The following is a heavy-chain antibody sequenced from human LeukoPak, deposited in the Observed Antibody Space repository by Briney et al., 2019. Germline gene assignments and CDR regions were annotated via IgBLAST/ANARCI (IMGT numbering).Heavy chain of an antibody. D-gene: IGHD4-17*01. Sequence: SETLSLTCAVYGGSFSGYYWSWIRQPPGKGLEWIGEINHSGSTNYNPSLKSRVTISVDTSKNQFSLKLSSATAADTAVYYCARPTTVTRFTLGYWGQGTLSPSPQ. CDR2: INHSGST. J-gene: IGHJ4*02. V-gene: IGHV4-34*01. CDR1: GGSFSGYY. CDR3: ARPTTVTRFTLGY.